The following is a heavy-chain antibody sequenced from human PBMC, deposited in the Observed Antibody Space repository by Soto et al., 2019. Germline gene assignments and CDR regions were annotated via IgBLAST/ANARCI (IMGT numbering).Heavy chain of an antibody. CDR1: GGSISSGGYY. D-gene: IGHD3-3*01. J-gene: IGHJ4*02. Sequence: QVQLQESGPGLVKPLQTLSLTCTVSGGSISSGGYYWSWIRQHPGKGLEWIGYIYYSGSTYYNPSLKSRVTISVDTSKNQFSLKLSSVTAADTAVYYCARGNYDFWSGYRPYYFDYWGQGTLVTVSS. V-gene: IGHV4-31*03. CDR3: ARGNYDFWSGYRPYYFDY. CDR2: IYYSGST.